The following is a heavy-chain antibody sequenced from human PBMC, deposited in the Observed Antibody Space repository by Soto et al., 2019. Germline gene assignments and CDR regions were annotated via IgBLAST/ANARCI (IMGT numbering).Heavy chain of an antibody. J-gene: IGHJ4*02. D-gene: IGHD3-16*02. CDR3: AHTGDWRYYLDF. CDR1: GFSLTTSGEA. Sequence: QITLKESGAALVHPTQPLTLTCTFSGFSLTTSGEAVAWIRQPPGKALEWLALIFWDDDDHYRPSLRNRLTITKDAAANQVVLTMTDMDPVDKGTSYCAHTGDWRYYLDFWDQGTLVTVSS. V-gene: IGHV2-5*02. CDR2: IFWDDDD.